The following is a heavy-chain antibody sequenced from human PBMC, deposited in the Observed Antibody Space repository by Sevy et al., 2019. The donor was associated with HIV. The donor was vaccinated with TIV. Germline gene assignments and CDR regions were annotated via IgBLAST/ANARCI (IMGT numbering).Heavy chain of an antibody. CDR3: ARAVPATDAFDI. J-gene: IGHJ3*02. D-gene: IGHD6-19*01. CDR1: GFTFSSYP. CDR2: ISGLSNYI. V-gene: IGHV3-21*01. Sequence: GGSLRLSCAASGFTFSSYPMHWVRQAPGKGLEWVSSISGLSNYIYYADSVKGQFSISRDNTKNSVYLQMNSLRGEDTAVFYCARAVPATDAFDIWGQGTLVTVSS.